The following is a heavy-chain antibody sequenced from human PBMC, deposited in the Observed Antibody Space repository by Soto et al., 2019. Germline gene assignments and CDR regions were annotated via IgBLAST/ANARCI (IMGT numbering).Heavy chain of an antibody. Sequence: PSETLSLTCAVYGGSFSGYYWSWIRQPPGKGLEWIGEINHSGSTNYNPSLKSRVTISVDTSKNQFSLKLSSVTAADTAVYYCARGASGSYSLGYWGQGTLVTVSS. CDR2: INHSGST. CDR3: ARGASGSYSLGY. D-gene: IGHD1-26*01. J-gene: IGHJ4*02. V-gene: IGHV4-34*01. CDR1: GGSFSGYY.